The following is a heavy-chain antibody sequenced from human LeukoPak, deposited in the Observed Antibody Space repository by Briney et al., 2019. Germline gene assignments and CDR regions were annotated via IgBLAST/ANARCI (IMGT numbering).Heavy chain of an antibody. CDR3: ANAPGYYYDSSGYYIPHFDY. D-gene: IGHD3-22*01. Sequence: SQTLSLTCTVSGGSISSGNYYWSWIRQPAGKGLEWIGRIYTSGGTNYNPSLKSRVTISIDTSKNQFSLKLSSVTAADTAVYYCANAPGYYYDSSGYYIPHFDYWGQGTLVTVSS. CDR2: IYTSGGT. CDR1: GGSISSGNYY. J-gene: IGHJ4*02. V-gene: IGHV4-61*02.